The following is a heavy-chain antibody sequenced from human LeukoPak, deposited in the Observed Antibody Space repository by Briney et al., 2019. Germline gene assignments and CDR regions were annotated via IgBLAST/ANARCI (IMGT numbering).Heavy chain of an antibody. Sequence: GASVKVSCKASGYTFTSYGINWVRQAPGQGLEWMGWISAYNGNTNYAQKLQGRVTMTTDTSTDTSTTIAYMELRSLRSDDTAVYYCASWPGGGYILVWGQGTRVTVSS. CDR2: ISAYNGNT. J-gene: IGHJ3*01. V-gene: IGHV1-18*01. D-gene: IGHD6-13*01. CDR3: ASWPGGGYILV. CDR1: GYTFTSYG.